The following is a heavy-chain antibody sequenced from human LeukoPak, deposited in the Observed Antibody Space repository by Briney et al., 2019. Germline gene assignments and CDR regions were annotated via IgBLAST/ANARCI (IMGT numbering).Heavy chain of an antibody. CDR2: VDDSGGV. D-gene: IGHD3-10*01. V-gene: IGHV4-59*01. CDR3: TRDRSLASGKNYFDS. J-gene: IGHJ4*02. Sequence: SETLSLTCIVSGDSMRSYYWTWIRQSPGKGLEWIGHVDDSGGVNRNPSLRSRVTILVDTSKNRFSLNLKSVTAADTAVYYCTRDRSLASGKNYFDSWGLGTLVTVSS. CDR1: GDSMRSYY.